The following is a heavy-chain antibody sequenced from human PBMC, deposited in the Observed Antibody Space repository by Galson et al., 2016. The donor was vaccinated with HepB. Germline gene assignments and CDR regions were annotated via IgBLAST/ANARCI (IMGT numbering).Heavy chain of an antibody. CDR2: IIPIFGTP. V-gene: IGHV1-69*13. J-gene: IGHJ6*02. CDR1: GGTFSSYA. D-gene: IGHD3-10*01. CDR3: AKGTTVVRGAVRAPYHYSSSGIDV. Sequence: SVKVSCKASGGTFSSYAISWVRQAPGQGLEWMGGIIPIFGTPNYTQRFQDRVTITADESTSTAYMELSSLTSEDSAVYYCAKGTTVVRGAVRAPYHYSSSGIDVWGQGTTVTVSS.